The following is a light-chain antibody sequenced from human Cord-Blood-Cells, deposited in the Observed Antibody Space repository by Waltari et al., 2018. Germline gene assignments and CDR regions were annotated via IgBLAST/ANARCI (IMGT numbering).Light chain of an antibody. V-gene: IGLV2-23*01. CDR3: CSYAGSSTFYV. CDR2: EGS. Sequence: QSALTQPASVSGSPGRSTTISSPGTSSDVGSYNLVSWYQQHPGKAPKLMIYEGSKRPSGVSNRFSGSKSGNTASLTISGLQAEDEADYYCCSYAGSSTFYVFGTGTKVTVL. J-gene: IGLJ1*01. CDR1: SSDVGSYNL.